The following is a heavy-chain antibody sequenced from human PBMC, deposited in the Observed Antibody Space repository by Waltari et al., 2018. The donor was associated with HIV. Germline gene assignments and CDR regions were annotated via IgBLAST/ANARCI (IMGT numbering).Heavy chain of an antibody. CDR3: ATVGGGTRDF. D-gene: IGHD3-16*01. V-gene: IGHV3-15*01. CDR1: GFTVTDAG. CDR2: IKSQDDGGTT. Sequence: EVQLVESGGGLVKPGGSLRLSCTTSGFTVTDAGLSWVRQAPGEGLGWVGRIKSQDDGGTTDHAAPGKGRFTNSGDDSKNTVFLQMNSVKPEDTAVYYCATVGGGTRDFWGQGTLVIVSS. J-gene: IGHJ4*02.